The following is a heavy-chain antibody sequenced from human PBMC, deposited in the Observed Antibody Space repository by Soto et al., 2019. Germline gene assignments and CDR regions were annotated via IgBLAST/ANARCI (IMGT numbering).Heavy chain of an antibody. CDR2: FDPEDGET. CDR1: GYTLTELS. V-gene: IGHV1-24*01. CDR3: ARGIRWFGADVYGKDYFDS. J-gene: IGHJ4*02. Sequence: ASVKVSCKVSGYTLTELSMHWVRQAPGKGLEWMGGFDPEDGETIYAQKFQGRVTMTEDTSTDTAYMELSSLRSEDTAEYYSARGIRWFGADVYGKDYFDSWGQGALVTVSS. D-gene: IGHD3-10*01.